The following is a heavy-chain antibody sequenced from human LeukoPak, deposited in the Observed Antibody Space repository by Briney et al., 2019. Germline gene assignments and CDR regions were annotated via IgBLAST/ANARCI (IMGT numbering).Heavy chain of an antibody. CDR1: GGTFSSYA. CDR2: IIPIFGTA. V-gene: IGHV1-69*05. D-gene: IGHD4-23*01. J-gene: IGHJ5*02. CDR3: ARDSGGGKGGNWFDP. Sequence: ASVKVSCKASGGTFSSYAISWVRQAPGQGLEWMGGIIPIFGTANYAQKFQGRATITTDESTSTAYMELSSLRSEDTAVYYCARDSGGGKGGNWFDPWGQGTLVTVSS.